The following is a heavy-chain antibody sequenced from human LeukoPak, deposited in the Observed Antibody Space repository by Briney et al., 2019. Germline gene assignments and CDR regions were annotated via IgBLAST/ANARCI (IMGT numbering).Heavy chain of an antibody. CDR3: AKDLLWFGELSAFDY. Sequence: GGSLRLSCAASGFTFDDYAMHWVRQAPGKGLEWVSGISWNSGSIGYADSVKGRFTISRDNAKNSLYLQMNSLRAEDTALYYCAKDLLWFGELSAFDYWGQGTLVTVSS. J-gene: IGHJ4*02. CDR1: GFTFDDYA. D-gene: IGHD3-10*01. V-gene: IGHV3-9*01. CDR2: ISWNSGSI.